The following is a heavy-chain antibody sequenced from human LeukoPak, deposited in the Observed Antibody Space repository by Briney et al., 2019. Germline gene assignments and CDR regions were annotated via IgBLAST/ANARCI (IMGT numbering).Heavy chain of an antibody. V-gene: IGHV1-3*01. CDR2: INAGTGNT. Sequence: ASVKVSCKTSGYTFTSNAIHWVRQAPGQRLEWMGWINAGTGNTKYSQKFQGRVTIIRDTSASTAYMELSSLRSEDTAVYYCASRYSGSYDLLFDYWGQGTLVTVSS. CDR1: GYTFTSNA. CDR3: ASRYSGSYDLLFDY. J-gene: IGHJ4*02. D-gene: IGHD1-26*01.